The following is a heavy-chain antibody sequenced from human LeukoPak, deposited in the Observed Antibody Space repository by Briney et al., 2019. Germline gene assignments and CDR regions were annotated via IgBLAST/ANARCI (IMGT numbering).Heavy chain of an antibody. Sequence: GESLKISCKASGYSFTTYWIGWVRQMPEKGLEWMGIIDPSDSETRYTPTFQGQVTISADKSLTTAYLQLNSLKASDTAMYYCARQTAMGRSGDYWGQGTLVTVSS. J-gene: IGHJ4*02. CDR2: IDPSDSET. V-gene: IGHV5-51*01. CDR1: GYSFTTYW. CDR3: ARQTAMGRSGDY. D-gene: IGHD5-18*01.